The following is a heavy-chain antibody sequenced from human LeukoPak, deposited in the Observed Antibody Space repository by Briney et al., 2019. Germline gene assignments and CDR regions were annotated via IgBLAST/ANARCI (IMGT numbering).Heavy chain of an antibody. CDR1: GFTFSSYA. CDR2: ISGSGGST. V-gene: IGHV3-23*01. J-gene: IGHJ4*02. Sequence: GGSLRLSCAASGFTFSSYAMSWVRQASGKGLEWVSAISGSGGSTYYADSVKGRFTISRDNSKNTLYLQMNSLRAEDTAVYYCAQGGFGGYYFDYWGQGTLVTVSS. D-gene: IGHD3-10*01. CDR3: AQGGFGGYYFDY.